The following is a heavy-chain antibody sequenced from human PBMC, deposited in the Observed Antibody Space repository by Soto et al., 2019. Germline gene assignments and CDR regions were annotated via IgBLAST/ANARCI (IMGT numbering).Heavy chain of an antibody. Sequence: GESLKISCKGSGYSFTSYWISWVRQMPGKGLEWMGRIDPSDSYTNYSPSFQGHVTISADKSISTAYLQWSSLKASDTAMYYCARQVWYVIAAAGICSGSPGCYYYGMDVWGQGTTVTVSS. V-gene: IGHV5-10-1*01. D-gene: IGHD6-13*01. CDR3: ARQVWYVIAAAGICSGSPGCYYYGMDV. CDR1: GYSFTSYW. J-gene: IGHJ6*02. CDR2: IDPSDSYT.